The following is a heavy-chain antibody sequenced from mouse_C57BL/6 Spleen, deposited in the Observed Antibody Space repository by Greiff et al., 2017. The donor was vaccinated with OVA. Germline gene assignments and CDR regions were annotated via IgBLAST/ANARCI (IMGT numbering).Heavy chain of an antibody. CDR2: IYPGSGST. D-gene: IGHD2-10*02. J-gene: IGHJ4*01. Sequence: VQLQQPGAELVKPGASVKMSCKASGYTFTSYWITWVKQRPGQGLEWIGDIYPGSGSTKYNEKFKSKATLTVDTSSSTAYMQLSSLTSEDSAVYYCARGYGNYFYAMDYWGQGTSVTVSS. CDR3: ARGYGNYFYAMDY. CDR1: GYTFTSYW. V-gene: IGHV1-55*01.